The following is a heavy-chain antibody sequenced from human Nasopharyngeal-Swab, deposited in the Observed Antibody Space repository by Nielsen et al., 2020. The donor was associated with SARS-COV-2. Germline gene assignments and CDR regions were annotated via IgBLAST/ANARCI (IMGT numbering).Heavy chain of an antibody. V-gene: IGHV3-21*01. D-gene: IGHD5-18*01. CDR3: AGAPKQVWSRDYFDT. CDR1: GFAFSTYS. J-gene: IGHJ4*02. CDR2: ISSSSSYT. Sequence: GASLQISCAASGFAFSTYSMNWVRQAPGKGPEWVSSISSSSSYTYYADSVKGRFTISRDNAKSSLYLQMNSLRAEDTAVYYCAGAPKQVWSRDYFDTWGQGMLVTVSS.